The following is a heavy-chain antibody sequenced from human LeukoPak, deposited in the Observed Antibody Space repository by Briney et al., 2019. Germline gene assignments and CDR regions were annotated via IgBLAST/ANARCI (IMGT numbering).Heavy chain of an antibody. CDR2: INPNSGGT. D-gene: IGHD3-22*01. Sequence: ASVKVSCKAAGYTFTGYYMFWVRQAPGQGLEWMGRINPNSGGTNYAQKFQGRVTMTRDTSISTAYMELSRLRSDDTAVYYCARGTMTDAFDIWGQGTMVTVSS. J-gene: IGHJ3*02. CDR3: ARGTMTDAFDI. CDR1: GYTFTGYY. V-gene: IGHV1-2*06.